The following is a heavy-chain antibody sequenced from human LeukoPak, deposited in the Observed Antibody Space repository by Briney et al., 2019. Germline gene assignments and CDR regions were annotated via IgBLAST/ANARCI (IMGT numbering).Heavy chain of an antibody. CDR3: AREGRGRLFKDFDL. V-gene: IGHV1-2*02. CDR1: GYIFTDHY. Sequence: RASVKVSCKSSGYIFTDHYIHWVRQAPGQGLEWMGYIGPQKGGTSSPQEFRGRVTISRETSMATAYLELTRLTPDDTAVYYCAREGRGRLFKDFDLWGQGTLVTVSS. D-gene: IGHD1-1*01. J-gene: IGHJ4*02. CDR2: IGPQKGGT.